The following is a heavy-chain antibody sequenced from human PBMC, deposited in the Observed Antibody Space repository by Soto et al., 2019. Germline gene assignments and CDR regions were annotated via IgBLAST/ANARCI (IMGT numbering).Heavy chain of an antibody. V-gene: IGHV1-18*01. J-gene: IGHJ4*02. D-gene: IGHD4-17*01. CDR3: ARDVRWTTVTHLDY. CDR2: ISAYNGNT. Sequence: ASVKVSCKASGYTFTSYGISWVRQAPGQGLEWMGWISAYNGNTNYAQKLLGRVTMTTDTSTSTAYMELRSLRSDDTAVYYCARDVRWTTVTHLDYWGQGTLVTVSS. CDR1: GYTFTSYG.